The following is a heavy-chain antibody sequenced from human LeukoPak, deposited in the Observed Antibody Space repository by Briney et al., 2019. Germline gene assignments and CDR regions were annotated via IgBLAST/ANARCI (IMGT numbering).Heavy chain of an antibody. CDR1: GFTFSSYG. V-gene: IGHV3-30*02. J-gene: IGHJ4*02. D-gene: IGHD3-10*01. Sequence: GGSLRLSCAASGFTFSSYGMHWVRQAPGKGLEWVAFIRYDGSNKYYADSVKGRFTISRDNSKNTLYLQMNSLRAVDTAVYYCAKDGYYGSLYYFDYWGQGTLVTVSS. CDR2: IRYDGSNK. CDR3: AKDGYYGSLYYFDY.